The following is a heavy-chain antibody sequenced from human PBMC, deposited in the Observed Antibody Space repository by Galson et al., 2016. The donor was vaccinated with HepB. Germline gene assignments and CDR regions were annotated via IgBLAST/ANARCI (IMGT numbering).Heavy chain of an antibody. D-gene: IGHD4-11*01. CDR3: ITIGTVTTWYYYGMDV. V-gene: IGHV3-15*01. Sequence: SLRLSCAASGFTFSNAWMSWVRQAPGRGLKWVGRIKSKKDGVTTDYATPVKDRFTISRDDSKNTLYLQMNSLKTEDTAVYYCITIGTVTTWYYYGMDVWGQGTTVTVSS. J-gene: IGHJ6*02. CDR1: GFTFSNAW. CDR2: IKSKKDGVTT.